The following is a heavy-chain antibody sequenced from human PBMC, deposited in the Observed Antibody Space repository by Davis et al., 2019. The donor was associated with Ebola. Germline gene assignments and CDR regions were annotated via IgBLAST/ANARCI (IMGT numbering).Heavy chain of an antibody. J-gene: IGHJ4*01. V-gene: IGHV3-23*01. CDR1: GFTFNFYV. CDR2: IDGGDGTT. CDR3: AKDRRGYNSAADY. Sequence: GESLKISCAGSGFTFNFYVMSWVLQAPGKGLEWVSAIDGGDGTTYYADSVKGRFTISRDNSRNTLYLQMNSLKAEDTAVYYCAKDRRGYNSAADYWGHGTLVTVSS. D-gene: IGHD5-24*01.